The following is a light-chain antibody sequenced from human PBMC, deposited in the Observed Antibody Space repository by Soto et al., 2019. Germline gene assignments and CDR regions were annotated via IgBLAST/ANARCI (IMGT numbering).Light chain of an antibody. Sequence: EIVFTQSPDTLSLSPGGRATPSFPASQSVNNYLAWYQQKPGQAPRLLIYDTSDRATGIPARFSGSGSGTEFTLTISSLQSEDFAVYYCQEYNNWHPVTFGGGTKVDI. J-gene: IGKJ4*01. V-gene: IGKV3D-15*01. CDR2: DTS. CDR1: QSVNNY. CDR3: QEYNNWHPVT.